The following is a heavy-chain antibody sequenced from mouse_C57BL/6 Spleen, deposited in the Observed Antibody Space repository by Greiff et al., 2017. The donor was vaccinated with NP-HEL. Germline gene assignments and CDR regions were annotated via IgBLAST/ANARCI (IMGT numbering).Heavy chain of an antibody. CDR2: IDPETGGT. Sequence: QVQLQQSGAELVRPGASVTLSCKASGYTFTDYEMHWVKQTPVHGLEWIGAIDPETGGTAYNQKFKGKAILTADKSSRTAYMELRSLTSEDSAVYYCTRLTTVVAFYVDYWGQGTTLTVSS. J-gene: IGHJ2*01. CDR1: GYTFTDYE. CDR3: TRLTTVVAFYVDY. D-gene: IGHD1-1*01. V-gene: IGHV1-15*01.